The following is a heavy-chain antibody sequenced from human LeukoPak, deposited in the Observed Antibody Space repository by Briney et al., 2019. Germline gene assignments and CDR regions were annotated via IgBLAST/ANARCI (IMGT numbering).Heavy chain of an antibody. D-gene: IGHD1-1*01. Sequence: PGGSLRLSCAASGFTFSGSAMHWVRQASGKGLEWVGRIRSKANSYATAYAASVKGRFTISRDDSKNTAYLQMNSLKTEDTAVYYCTRRDTTQDYWGQGTLVTVSS. CDR1: GFTFSGSA. V-gene: IGHV3-73*01. CDR2: IRSKANSYAT. J-gene: IGHJ4*02. CDR3: TRRDTTQDY.